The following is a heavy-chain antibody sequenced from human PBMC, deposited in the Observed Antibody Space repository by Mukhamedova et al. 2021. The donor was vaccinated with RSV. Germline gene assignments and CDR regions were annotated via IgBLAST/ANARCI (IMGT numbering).Heavy chain of an antibody. CDR1: SYA. J-gene: IGHJ4*02. CDR3: ARGSGSIPSTYFDY. D-gene: IGHD3-22*01. CDR2: ISYDGSSK. V-gene: IGHV3-30*04. Sequence: SYAMHWVRQAPGKGLEWVAVISYDGSSKYYADSVKGRFTISRHNSKNTLYLQMNSLRAEDTAVFYCARGSGSIPSTYFDYWGQG.